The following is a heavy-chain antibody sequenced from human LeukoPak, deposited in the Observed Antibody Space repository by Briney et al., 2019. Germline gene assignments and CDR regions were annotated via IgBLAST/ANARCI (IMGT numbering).Heavy chain of an antibody. D-gene: IGHD3-3*01. CDR3: VRDLDQNDFWSGYWPDAADS. CDR1: GFDFSTYG. V-gene: IGHV3-33*01. CDR2: MWYDGSNE. J-gene: IGHJ3*02. Sequence: PGGSLRLSCAASGFDFSTYGMHWVRQAPGKGLEWVALMWYDGSNEYYGDSVKGRFIISRDNSRNTLYLQMSSLRVEDTAVYYCVRDLDQNDFWSGYWPDAADSWGQGTMVLVSP.